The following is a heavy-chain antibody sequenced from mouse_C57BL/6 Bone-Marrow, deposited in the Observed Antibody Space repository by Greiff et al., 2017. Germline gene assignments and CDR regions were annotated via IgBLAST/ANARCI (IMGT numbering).Heavy chain of an antibody. Sequence: QVQLQQPGAELVKPGASVKLSCKASGYTFTSYWMQWVKQRPGQGLEWIGEIDPSDSYTNYNQKFKGKATLTVDTSSGTAYMQLSSLTSEDSAVYYCARSSLYYYAMDYWGQGTSVTVSS. CDR2: IDPSDSYT. J-gene: IGHJ4*01. D-gene: IGHD6-1*01. V-gene: IGHV1-50*01. CDR1: GYTFTSYW. CDR3: ARSSLYYYAMDY.